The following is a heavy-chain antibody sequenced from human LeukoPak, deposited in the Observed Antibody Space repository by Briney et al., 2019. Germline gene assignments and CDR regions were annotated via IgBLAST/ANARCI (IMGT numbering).Heavy chain of an antibody. Sequence: SVKVSCKASGGTFSSYTISWVRQAPGQGLEWMGRIIPILGIANYAQEFQGRVTITADKSTSTAYMELSSLRSEDTAVYYCASRYCSSTSCYTLSAFDIWGQGTMVTVSS. V-gene: IGHV1-69*02. CDR1: GGTFSSYT. CDR3: ASRYCSSTSCYTLSAFDI. CDR2: IIPILGIA. J-gene: IGHJ3*02. D-gene: IGHD2-2*02.